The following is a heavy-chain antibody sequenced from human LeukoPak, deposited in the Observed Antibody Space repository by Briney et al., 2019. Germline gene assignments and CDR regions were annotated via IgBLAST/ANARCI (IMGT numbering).Heavy chain of an antibody. J-gene: IGHJ3*02. V-gene: IGHV3-49*04. Sequence: GGSLRVSCITSGFTLGDYAISWVRPAPGRGLEWVSSITGEAYGRTKQYAASVKGRFTISRDDSKRVAYLQMNSLKTEDTAVYYCTRDKVTVTTGDTNAFDIWGQGTMVTVSS. CDR1: GFTLGDYA. CDR3: TRDKVTVTTGDTNAFDI. CDR2: ITGEAYGRTK. D-gene: IGHD4-17*01.